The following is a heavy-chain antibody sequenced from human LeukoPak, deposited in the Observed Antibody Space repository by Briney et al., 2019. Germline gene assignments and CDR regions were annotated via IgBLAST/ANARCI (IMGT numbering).Heavy chain of an antibody. V-gene: IGHV3-33*01. CDR1: GFTFSSYG. D-gene: IGHD6-13*01. J-gene: IGHJ4*02. CDR3: ARSLTAAGTDY. CDR2: IWYDGSSK. Sequence: PGGSLRLSCAASGFTFSSYGMHWVRQAPGKGLEWVAVIWYDGSSKYYADSVKGRFTISRDNSKNTLYLQVNSLRAEDTAVYYCARSLTAAGTDYWGQGTLVTVSS.